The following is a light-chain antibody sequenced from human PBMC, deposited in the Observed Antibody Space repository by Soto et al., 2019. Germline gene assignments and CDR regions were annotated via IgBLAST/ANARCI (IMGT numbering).Light chain of an antibody. CDR3: SSYAGSKTL. V-gene: IGLV2-8*01. CDR2: EVT. Sequence: QSALTQPPSASGSPGQSVTISCTGTSSDVGNYNYVSWYQQHPGKAPKLMIYEVTKRPSGVPDRFSGSKSGNTASLTVSGPQAEDEADYCCSSYAGSKTLFGGGTKLTVL. CDR1: SSDVGNYNY. J-gene: IGLJ3*02.